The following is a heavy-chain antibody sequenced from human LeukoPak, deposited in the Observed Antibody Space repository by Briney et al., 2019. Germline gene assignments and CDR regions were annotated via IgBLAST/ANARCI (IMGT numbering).Heavy chain of an antibody. V-gene: IGHV3-23*01. Sequence: PGRSLRLSCAASGFTFTNYAMTWVRQAPGKGLDWVPSITGSGGSVHYADSVKGRVTISRDNFKSTMYLQMNSLRAEDSAVYYCAKGAAAGGLYYIDVWGKGTTVTVSS. J-gene: IGHJ6*03. D-gene: IGHD6-13*01. CDR3: AKGAAAGGLYYIDV. CDR2: ITGSGGSV. CDR1: GFTFTNYA.